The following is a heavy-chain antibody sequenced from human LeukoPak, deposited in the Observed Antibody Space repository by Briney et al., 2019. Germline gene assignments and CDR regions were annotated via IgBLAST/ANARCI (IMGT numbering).Heavy chain of an antibody. Sequence: SETLSLTCTVTGGSISSYYLNWIREPAGKALEWIGHIYTSGSTNYNPSLKTRVTMSVDTSKNQFSLKLSSVTAADTAMYYCARAHSSSWYYFDYWGQGTLVTVSS. J-gene: IGHJ4*02. CDR2: IYTSGST. CDR3: ARAHSSSWYYFDY. D-gene: IGHD6-13*01. V-gene: IGHV4-4*07. CDR1: GGSISSYY.